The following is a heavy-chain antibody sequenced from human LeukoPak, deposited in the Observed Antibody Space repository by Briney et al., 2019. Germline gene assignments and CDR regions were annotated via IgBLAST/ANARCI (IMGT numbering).Heavy chain of an antibody. Sequence: GRSLRLSCAASGFTFSSYAMHWVRQAPGKGLEWVALIAYDGSDKFYADSVKGRFTISRDNAKNSLYLQMNSLRAEDTAVYYCAAGGDVWGSYRFLDYWGQGTLVTVSS. CDR3: AAGGDVWGSYRFLDY. CDR1: GFTFSSYA. V-gene: IGHV3-30*04. J-gene: IGHJ4*02. D-gene: IGHD3-16*02. CDR2: IAYDGSDK.